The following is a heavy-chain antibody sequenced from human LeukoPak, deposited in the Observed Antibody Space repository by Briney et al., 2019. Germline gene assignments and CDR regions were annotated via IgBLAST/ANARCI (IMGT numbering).Heavy chain of an antibody. D-gene: IGHD3-3*01. V-gene: IGHV3-23*01. CDR2: ISGSGGST. Sequence: GGSLRLSCAASGFTFSSYAMSWVRQAPGKGLEWVSAISGSGGSTYYADSVKGRFTISRDNSKNTLYLQMNSLRAEDTAAYYCARDRQRSGYLWYFDYWGQGTLVTVSS. CDR1: GFTFSSYA. CDR3: ARDRQRSGYLWYFDY. J-gene: IGHJ4*02.